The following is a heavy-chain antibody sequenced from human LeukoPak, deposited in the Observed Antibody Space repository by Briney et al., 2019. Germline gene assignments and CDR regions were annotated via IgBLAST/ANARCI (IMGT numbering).Heavy chain of an antibody. CDR1: GGAISSNTYC. CDR2: LYYSGST. J-gene: IGHJ1*01. V-gene: IGHV4-39*01. D-gene: IGHD5-12*01. Sequence: SETLSLTCTVSGGAISSNTYCWGWIRQPPGKGLEWIGTLYYSGSTYYNPSLKSRVTISVDTSKNHLSLRLSSVTAADTAVYYCARHYGYDAQASFQHWGQGTLVTVSS. CDR3: ARHYGYDAQASFQH.